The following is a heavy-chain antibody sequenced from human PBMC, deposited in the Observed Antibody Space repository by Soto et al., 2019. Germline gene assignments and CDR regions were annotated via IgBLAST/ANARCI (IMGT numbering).Heavy chain of an antibody. Sequence: SETLSLTCTVSGGFISSYYWSWIRQPAGKGLEWIGRIYTSGSTNYNPSLKSRVTMSVDTSKNQFSLKLSSVTAADTAVYYCARWYGGYGSGSYYDYWGQGTLLTVSS. V-gene: IGHV4-4*07. J-gene: IGHJ4*02. CDR1: GGFISSYY. CDR2: IYTSGST. D-gene: IGHD3-10*01. CDR3: ARWYGGYGSGSYYDY.